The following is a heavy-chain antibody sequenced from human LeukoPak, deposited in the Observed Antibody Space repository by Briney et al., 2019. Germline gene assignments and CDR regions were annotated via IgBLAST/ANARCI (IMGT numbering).Heavy chain of an antibody. J-gene: IGHJ6*02. CDR1: GFTFSSYG. Sequence: GGSLRLSCAASGFTFSSYGMHWVRQAPGKGLEWVAVIWYDGSNKYYADSVKGRFTISRDNSKNTLYLQMNSLRAEDTAVYYCARWRGDTAMVLLDYGMDVWGQGTTVTVSS. D-gene: IGHD5-18*01. CDR2: IWYDGSNK. CDR3: ARWRGDTAMVLLDYGMDV. V-gene: IGHV3-33*01.